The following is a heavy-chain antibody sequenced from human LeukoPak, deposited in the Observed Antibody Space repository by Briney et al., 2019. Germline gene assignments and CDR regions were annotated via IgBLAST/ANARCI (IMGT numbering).Heavy chain of an antibody. J-gene: IGHJ4*02. CDR1: GFTFSSYS. Sequence: PGGSLRLSCAASGFTFSSYSMNWVRQAPGKGLEWVSYIGSSSSTIYYADSVKGRFTISRDNAKNSLYLQMNSLRAEDTAVYYCARLRGYSYGYADYWGQGILVTVSS. V-gene: IGHV3-48*04. D-gene: IGHD5-18*01. CDR2: IGSSSSTI. CDR3: ARLRGYSYGYADY.